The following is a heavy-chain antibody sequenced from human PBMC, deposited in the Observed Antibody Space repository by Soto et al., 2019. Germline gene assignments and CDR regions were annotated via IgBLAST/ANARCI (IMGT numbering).Heavy chain of an antibody. Sequence: QVQLEESGGGVVQPGRSLRLSCAASGFNFSRYNMHWVRQAPGKGLEWVALILHDGSNEYYADSVKGRFTISRDNSKNTRYLQMKSLRAEDTAVYYCAKSRDGYSVYFYYGMDGWGQGTTVTVAS. V-gene: IGHV3-30*18. CDR2: ILHDGSNE. CDR1: GFNFSRYN. CDR3: AKSRDGYSVYFYYGMDG. D-gene: IGHD4-4*01. J-gene: IGHJ6*02.